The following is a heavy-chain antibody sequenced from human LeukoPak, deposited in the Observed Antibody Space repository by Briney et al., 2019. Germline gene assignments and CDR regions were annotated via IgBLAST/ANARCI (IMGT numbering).Heavy chain of an antibody. Sequence: ASVKVSCMASGYTFTGYYMHWVRQAPGQGLEWMGWINPNSGGTNYAQKFQGWVTMTRDTSISTAYMELSRLRSDDTAVYYCHLEWLLYPDYWGREPWSPSPQ. CDR1: GYTFTGYY. CDR3: HLEWLLYPDY. D-gene: IGHD3-3*01. CDR2: INPNSGGT. V-gene: IGHV1-2*04. J-gene: IGHJ4*02.